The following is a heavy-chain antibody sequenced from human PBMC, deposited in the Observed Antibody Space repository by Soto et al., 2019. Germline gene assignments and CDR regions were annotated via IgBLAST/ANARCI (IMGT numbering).Heavy chain of an antibody. Sequence: LRLSCAASGFTFSSYGMHWVRQAPGKGLEWVAVISYDGSNKYYADSVKGRFTISRDNSKNTLYLQMNSLRAEDTAVYYCASSDWTDFFDYWGQGTLVTVS. CDR3: ASSDWTDFFDY. D-gene: IGHD1-1*01. J-gene: IGHJ4*02. V-gene: IGHV3-30*03. CDR2: ISYDGSNK. CDR1: GFTFSSYG.